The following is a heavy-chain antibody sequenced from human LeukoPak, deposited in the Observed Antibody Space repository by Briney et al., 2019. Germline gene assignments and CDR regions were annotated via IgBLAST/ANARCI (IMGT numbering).Heavy chain of an antibody. CDR3: ARLEQWLVLPTHAFDI. CDR2: ISSSSSTI. J-gene: IGHJ3*02. CDR1: GFTFSSYS. D-gene: IGHD6-19*01. Sequence: GGSLRLSCAASGFTFSSYSMNWVRQAPGKGLEWVSYISSSSSTIYYADSVKGRFTISRDNAKNSLYLQVNSLRAEDTAVYYCARLEQWLVLPTHAFDIWGQGTMVTVSS. V-gene: IGHV3-48*01.